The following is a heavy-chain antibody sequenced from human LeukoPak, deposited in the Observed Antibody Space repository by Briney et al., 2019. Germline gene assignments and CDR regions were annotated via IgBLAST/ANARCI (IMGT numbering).Heavy chain of an antibody. CDR2: INIGNGNT. J-gene: IGHJ4*02. CDR3: ARRLGRSFEN. V-gene: IGHV1-3*04. CDR1: GYTFINHA. Sequence: GASVTLSCTASGYTFINHAIHWVRQAPGQRLEWMGWINIGNGNTKYSQNFQGRLTISRDTSATTAYLDLSSLRSEDTAVFYCARRLGRSFENWGQGTLGTVSS. D-gene: IGHD2-21*01.